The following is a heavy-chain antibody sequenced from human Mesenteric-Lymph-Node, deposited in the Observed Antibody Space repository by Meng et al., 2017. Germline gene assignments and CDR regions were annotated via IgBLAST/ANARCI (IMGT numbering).Heavy chain of an antibody. J-gene: IGHJ3*02. Sequence: SVKVSCKASGFTFTSSAMQWVRQARGQRLEWIGWIVVGSGNTNYAQKFQERVTITTDTSTSTVYMDLTSLSSDDTAVYYCARHYSSGWPLEAFDIWGQGTMVTVSS. CDR3: ARHYSSGWPLEAFDI. D-gene: IGHD6-19*01. CDR1: GFTFTSSA. CDR2: IVVGSGNT. V-gene: IGHV1-58*02.